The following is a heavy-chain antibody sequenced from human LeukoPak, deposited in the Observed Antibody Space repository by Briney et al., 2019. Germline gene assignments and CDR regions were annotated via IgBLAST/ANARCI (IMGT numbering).Heavy chain of an antibody. CDR2: IRGSGGST. Sequence: GGSLRLSCAASGFTFSSYAMSWVRQAPGKGLEWVSSIRGSGGSTYYADSVKGRFTISRDNSKNTLYLQMNSLRAEDTAVYYCATFPTTVVTPDYFDYWGQGTLVTVSS. J-gene: IGHJ4*02. CDR1: GFTFSSYA. D-gene: IGHD4-23*01. CDR3: ATFPTTVVTPDYFDY. V-gene: IGHV3-23*01.